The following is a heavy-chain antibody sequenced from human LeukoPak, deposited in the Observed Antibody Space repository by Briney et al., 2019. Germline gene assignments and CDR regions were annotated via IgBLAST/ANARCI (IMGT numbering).Heavy chain of an antibody. CDR2: ISWSSGSI. CDR1: GFTFDDYA. CDR3: ARVGATDYYYGMDV. V-gene: IGHV3-9*01. Sequence: GGSLRLSCAASGFTFDDYAMHWVRQAPGKGLEWVSGISWSSGSIGYADSVKGRFTISRDNAKNSLYLQMNSLRAEDTALYYCARVGATDYYYGMDVWGQGTTVTVSS. J-gene: IGHJ6*02. D-gene: IGHD1-26*01.